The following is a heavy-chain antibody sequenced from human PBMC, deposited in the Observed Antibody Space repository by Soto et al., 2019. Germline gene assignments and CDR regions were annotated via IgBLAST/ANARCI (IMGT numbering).Heavy chain of an antibody. V-gene: IGHV4-39*01. CDR2: IYYSGST. CDR1: GGSISSSSYY. D-gene: IGHD3-9*01. CDR3: ATEPLITIEDY. J-gene: IGHJ4*02. Sequence: SETLSLTCTVSGGSISSSSYYWGWIRQPPGKGLEWIGSIYYSGSTYYNPSLKSRVTISVDTSKNQFSLKPSSVTAADTAVYYCATEPLITIEDYWGQGTLVTVSS.